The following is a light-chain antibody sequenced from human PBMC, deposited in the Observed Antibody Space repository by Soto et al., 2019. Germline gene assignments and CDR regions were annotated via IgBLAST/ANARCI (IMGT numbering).Light chain of an antibody. CDR1: QAISSY. V-gene: IGKV1-9*01. CDR2: AAS. Sequence: DIQLTQSPSFLSASVGDRVTITCRASQAISSYFAWYQQKPGKAPQLLIYAASTLQSGVPSRFGGKRSGTDFTLTISSLQPEDFATYYCQQLNSAPYTFGQGTKLEIK. CDR3: QQLNSAPYT. J-gene: IGKJ2*01.